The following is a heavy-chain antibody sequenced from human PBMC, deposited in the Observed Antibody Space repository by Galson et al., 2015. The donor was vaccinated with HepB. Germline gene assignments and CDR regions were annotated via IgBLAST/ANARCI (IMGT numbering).Heavy chain of an antibody. Sequence: SLRLSCAASGFTFSDYAMHWVRQAPGKGLEWVAALSDDGRSKYYVDSVKGRFTISRDNSKNTLYLQMNSLRADNTAVYYCAKDEEYDFWSGYYLYWGQGALVTVSS. V-gene: IGHV3-30*18. CDR2: LSDDGRSK. D-gene: IGHD3/OR15-3a*01. CDR1: GFTFSDYA. CDR3: AKDEEYDFWSGYYLY. J-gene: IGHJ4*02.